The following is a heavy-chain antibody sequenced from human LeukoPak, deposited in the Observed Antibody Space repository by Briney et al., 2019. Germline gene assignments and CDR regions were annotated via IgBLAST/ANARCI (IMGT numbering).Heavy chain of an antibody. V-gene: IGHV4-59*10. J-gene: IGHJ4*02. CDR2: IYTSGST. D-gene: IGHD4-17*01. CDR3: ASRTVTTYYYFDY. CDR1: GGSFSGYY. Sequence: PSETLSLTCAVYGGSFSGYYWSWIRQPAGKGLEWIGRIYTSGSTNYNPSLKSRVTISVDTSKNQFSLKLSSVTAADTAVYYCASRTVTTYYYFDYWGQGTLVTVSS.